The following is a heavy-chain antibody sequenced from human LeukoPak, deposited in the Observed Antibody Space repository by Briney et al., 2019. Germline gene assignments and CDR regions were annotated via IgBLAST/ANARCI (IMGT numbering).Heavy chain of an antibody. D-gene: IGHD3-10*01. J-gene: IGHJ5*02. CDR1: GFTFSSYD. Sequence: GGSLRVSCAASGFTFSSYDMHWVRQATGKGLEWVSAIGTAGDPYYPGSVKGRFTISRENAKNSLYLQMNSLRAGDTAVYYCARGRRFGEFFWFDPWGQGTLVTVSS. V-gene: IGHV3-13*05. CDR2: IGTAGDP. CDR3: ARGRRFGEFFWFDP.